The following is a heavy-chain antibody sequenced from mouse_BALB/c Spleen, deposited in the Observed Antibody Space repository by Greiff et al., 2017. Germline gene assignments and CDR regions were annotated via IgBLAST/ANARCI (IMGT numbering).Heavy chain of an antibody. Sequence: EVKLVESGPGLVKPSQSLSLTCSVTGYSITSGYYWNWIRQFPGNKLEWMGYISYDGSNNYNPSLKNRISITRDTSKNQFFLKLNSVTTEDTATYYCAREGTVVDDAMDYWGQGTSVTVSS. V-gene: IGHV3-6*02. D-gene: IGHD1-1*01. CDR3: AREGTVVDDAMDY. CDR2: ISYDGSN. J-gene: IGHJ4*01. CDR1: GYSITSGYY.